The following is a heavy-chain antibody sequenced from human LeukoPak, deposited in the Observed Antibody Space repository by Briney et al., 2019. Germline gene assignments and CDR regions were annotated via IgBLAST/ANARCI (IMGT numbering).Heavy chain of an antibody. D-gene: IGHD3-16*01. CDR3: ARMGERTTSDAFDI. J-gene: IGHJ3*02. CDR1: GFTFSSYA. CDR2: ISSNGGST. V-gene: IGHV3-64*01. Sequence: PGGSLRHACAASGFTFSSYAMHWVRQAPGKGLEYVSAISSNGGSTYYANSVKGRFTISRDNSKNTLYLQMGSLRAEDMAVYYCARMGERTTSDAFDIWGQGTMVTVSS.